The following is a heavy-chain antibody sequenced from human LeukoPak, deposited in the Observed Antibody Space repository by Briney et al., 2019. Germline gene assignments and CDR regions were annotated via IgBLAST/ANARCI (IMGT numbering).Heavy chain of an antibody. CDR1: GYTFTSYG. J-gene: IGHJ6*02. Sequence: ASVKVSCKASGYTFTSYGISWVRQAPGQGLEWMGWISAYNGNTNYAQKLQGRVTMTTDTSTSTAYMELRSLRSDDTAVYYCARYDGYDSYYYYGMDVWGQGTTVTIS. V-gene: IGHV1-18*01. CDR3: ARYDGYDSYYYYGMDV. CDR2: ISAYNGNT. D-gene: IGHD5-24*01.